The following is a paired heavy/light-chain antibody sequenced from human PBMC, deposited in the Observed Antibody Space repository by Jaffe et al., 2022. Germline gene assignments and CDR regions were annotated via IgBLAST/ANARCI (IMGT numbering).Light chain of an antibody. V-gene: IGKV4-1*01. CDR3: QQYYFAPYT. Sequence: DIVMTQSPDSLAVSLGERATITCKSSQSVLYSSNNKNYLVWYQQKPGQPPKVLIYWASTRESGVPDRFSGSGSGTDFTLTISSLQAEDVAVYYCQQYYFAPYTFGQGTKLEIK. J-gene: IGKJ2*01. CDR2: WAS. CDR1: QSVLYSSNNKNY.
Heavy chain of an antibody. CDR2: IYSSGGT. D-gene: IGHD6-6*01. CDR3: ASRVPPY. V-gene: IGHV3-66*02. Sequence: EVELVESGGGLVQPGGSLRLSCATSGFTVSSNDMSWVRQAPGKGLEWVSVIYSSGGTYYADSVEGRFTISRDNSKNTVYFQMNSLRADDTGVYYCASRVPPYWGQGTLVTVSS. J-gene: IGHJ4*02. CDR1: GFTVSSND.